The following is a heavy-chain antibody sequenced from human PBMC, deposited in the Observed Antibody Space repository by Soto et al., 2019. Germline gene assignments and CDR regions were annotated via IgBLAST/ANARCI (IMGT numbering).Heavy chain of an antibody. CDR1: GFTFGDYA. J-gene: IGHJ6*03. CDR2: IRSKAYGGTT. Sequence: GGSLRLSCTASGFTFGDYAMSWFRQAPGKGLEWVGFIRSKAYGGTTEYAASVKGRFTISRDDSKSIAYLQMKSLKTEDTAVYYCTRDKIVVVPAAMHGMEYYYYYMDVWGKGTTVTVSS. CDR3: TRDKIVVVPAAMHGMEYYYYYMDV. V-gene: IGHV3-49*03. D-gene: IGHD2-2*01.